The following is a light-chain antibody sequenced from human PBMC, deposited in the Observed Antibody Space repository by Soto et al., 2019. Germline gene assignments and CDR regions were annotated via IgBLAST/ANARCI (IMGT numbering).Light chain of an antibody. V-gene: IGKV1-17*01. CDR3: LQQNSYIGTWT. Sequence: DIQMTQSPSSLSASVGDRVTITCRASQGISNDLVWYQQKPGKAPKRLIYAASSLQSGVPSRFSGSGSGTEFTLTISSLQPEDFATYFGLQQNSYIGTWTFGQGTKVDIK. J-gene: IGKJ1*01. CDR1: QGISND. CDR2: AAS.